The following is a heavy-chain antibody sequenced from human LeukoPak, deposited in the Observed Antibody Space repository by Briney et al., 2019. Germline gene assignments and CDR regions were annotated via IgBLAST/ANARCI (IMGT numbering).Heavy chain of an antibody. V-gene: IGHV1-18*01. CDR2: ISAYNGNT. CDR3: ASSAGYDILTAYLLDY. J-gene: IGHJ4*02. Sequence: ASVKVSCKASGGTFSSYAISWVRQAPGQGLEWMGWISAYNGNTNYAQKLQGRVTMTTDTSTSTAYMELRSLRSGDTAVYYCASSAGYDILTAYLLDYWGQGTLVTVSS. CDR1: GGTFSSYA. D-gene: IGHD3-9*01.